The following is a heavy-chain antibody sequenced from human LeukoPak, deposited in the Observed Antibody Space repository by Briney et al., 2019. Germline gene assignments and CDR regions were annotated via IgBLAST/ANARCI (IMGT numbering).Heavy chain of an antibody. CDR1: GFTFNNYA. CDR2: INNSGGRT. CDR3: AKRRGLELLYYYYMDV. D-gene: IGHD1-7*01. Sequence: GGSLRLSCAASGFTFNNYAMNWVRQAPGKGLEWVSAINNSGGRTYYADSVKGRFTISRDNSKNTLFLQMNSLRAEDTAVYYCAKRRGLELLYYYYMDVWGKGTTVTVSS. J-gene: IGHJ6*03. V-gene: IGHV3-23*01.